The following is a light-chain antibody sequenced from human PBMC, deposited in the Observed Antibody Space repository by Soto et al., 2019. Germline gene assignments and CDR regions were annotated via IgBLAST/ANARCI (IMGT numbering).Light chain of an antibody. CDR1: QSISSY. CDR3: QQSYSTPWP. Sequence: IQMTQSPSSLSASVGDRVTITCRASQSISSYLNWYQQKPGKAPKLLIYAASSLQSGVPSRFSGSGPGTDFTLTISSLQPEDFATYYCQQSYSTPWPFGQGTKVDI. J-gene: IGKJ1*01. CDR2: AAS. V-gene: IGKV1-39*01.